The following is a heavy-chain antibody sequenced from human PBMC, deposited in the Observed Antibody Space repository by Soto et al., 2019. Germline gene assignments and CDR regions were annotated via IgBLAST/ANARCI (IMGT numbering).Heavy chain of an antibody. CDR1: GFTFSSYG. J-gene: IGHJ2*01. Sequence: QVQLVESGGGVVQPGRSLRLSCAASGFTFSSYGMHWVRQAPDKGLEWVAVISHDGSTIYYADSVKGRFTISRDNSKNTLYLQMNSLRLVDSAVYYCAKPVQRTGYYDDIWYFDLWGRGTLVTVSS. CDR2: ISHDGSTI. CDR3: AKPVQRTGYYDDIWYFDL. D-gene: IGHD3-9*01. V-gene: IGHV3-30*18.